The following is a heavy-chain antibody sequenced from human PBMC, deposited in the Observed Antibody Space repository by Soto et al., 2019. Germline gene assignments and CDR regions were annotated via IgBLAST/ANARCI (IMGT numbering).Heavy chain of an antibody. Sequence: QVHLQESGPGLVKPSETLSLTCSVSNDSIRSDNWWSWDRQPPGKGLEWIGEIFHSGSSNNNPSLKSRVTLSVDKTKNEFSLKLNSVTAADTAVYYCARRLFVRGTLGYYDYWGQGTLVTVSS. CDR3: ARRLFVRGTLGYYDY. D-gene: IGHD3-10*02. CDR2: IFHSGSS. J-gene: IGHJ4*02. CDR1: NDSIRSDNW. V-gene: IGHV4-4*02.